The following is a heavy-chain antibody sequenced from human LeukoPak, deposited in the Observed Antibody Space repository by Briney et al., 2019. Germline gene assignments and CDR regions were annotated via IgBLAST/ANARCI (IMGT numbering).Heavy chain of an antibody. CDR2: IIPIFGTA. J-gene: IGHJ4*02. V-gene: IGHV1-69*01. CDR1: GGTFSSYA. Sequence: ASVKVSCKASGGTFSSYAISWVRQAPGQGLEWMGGIIPIFGTANYAQKFQGSVTITADESTGTAYMELGSLRSEDTAVYYCAREGSSGYYAFDYWGQGTLVTVSS. D-gene: IGHD3-22*01. CDR3: AREGSSGYYAFDY.